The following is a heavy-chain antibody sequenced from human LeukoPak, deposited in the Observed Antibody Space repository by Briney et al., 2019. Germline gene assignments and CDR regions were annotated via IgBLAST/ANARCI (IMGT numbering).Heavy chain of an antibody. CDR3: AQDRAWGAYAY. CDR2: SASTGRT. V-gene: IGHV3-23*01. J-gene: IGHJ4*02. Sequence: GGSLRHTCAASGFTFSNYGLNWVRQAPGKGLEWVSGSASTGRTYYADSVKGRFTIYRDNSKNTLYLQMNSLRAEDTAIYHCAQDRAWGAYAYWGQGALVTVSS. CDR1: GFTFSNYG. D-gene: IGHD2-21*01.